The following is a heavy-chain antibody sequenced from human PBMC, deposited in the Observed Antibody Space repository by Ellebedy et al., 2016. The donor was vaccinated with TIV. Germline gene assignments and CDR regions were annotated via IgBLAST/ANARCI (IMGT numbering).Heavy chain of an antibody. V-gene: IGHV3-30*03. CDR1: GFTFSGYG. J-gene: IGHJ5*02. CDR3: ARGNNFHDSSPPHH. CDR2: LSYGGTNK. Sequence: GESLKISXAASGFTFSGYGMHWVRQAPGKGLEWVAVLSYGGTNKFYADSVKGRFTISRDNYKSTLYLQVNSLRAEDTAVYYCARGNNFHDSSPPHHWGQGTLVTVSS. D-gene: IGHD3-22*01.